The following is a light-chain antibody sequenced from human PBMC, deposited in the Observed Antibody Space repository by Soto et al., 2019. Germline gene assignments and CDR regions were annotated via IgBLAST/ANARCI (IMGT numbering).Light chain of an antibody. CDR2: EVY. CDR1: NSDVGGYNY. J-gene: IGLJ2*01. CDR3: SSYAGSTVV. V-gene: IGLV2-8*01. Sequence: QSVLTQPPSASGSPGQSVTISCTGTNSDVGGYNYVSWYQQHPGKAPKLMIYEVYKRPSGVPDRFSGSKSGNMASLTVSGLQAEDEADYYCSSYAGSTVVFGGGTKLTVL.